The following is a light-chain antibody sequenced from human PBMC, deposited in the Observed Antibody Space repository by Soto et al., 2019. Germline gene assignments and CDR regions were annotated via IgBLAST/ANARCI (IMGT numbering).Light chain of an antibody. J-gene: IGLJ2*01. V-gene: IGLV2-23*02. CDR3: CSYAGTSTYVL. CDR1: SSDVGSYNL. Sequence: QSVLTQPASVSGSPGQSITISCTGTSSDVGSYNLVSWYQHHPGKAPKLMIYEVSKRPSGVSDRFSGSKSGNTASLTISGLQAEDEADYYCCSYAGTSTYVLFGGGTKFTVL. CDR2: EVS.